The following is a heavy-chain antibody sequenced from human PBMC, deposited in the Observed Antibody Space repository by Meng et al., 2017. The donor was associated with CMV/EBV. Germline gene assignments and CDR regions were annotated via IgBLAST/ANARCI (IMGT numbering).Heavy chain of an antibody. J-gene: IGHJ6*02. CDR2: ISGSGGST. Sequence: GGSLRLSCAASGFTFSSYWMHWVRQAPGKGLEWVSAISGSGGSTYYADSVKGRFTISRDNSKNTLYLQMNSLRAEDTAVYYCARERIQPQYYYYYYGMDVWGQGTTVTVSS. CDR3: ARERIQPQYYYYYYGMDV. D-gene: IGHD5-18*01. CDR1: GFTFSSYW. V-gene: IGHV3-23*01.